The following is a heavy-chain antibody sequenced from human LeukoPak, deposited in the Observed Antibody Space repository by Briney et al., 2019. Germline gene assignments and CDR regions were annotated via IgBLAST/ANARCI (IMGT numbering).Heavy chain of an antibody. CDR1: GFTFDDYG. D-gene: IGHD4-17*01. V-gene: IGHV3-20*04. J-gene: IGHJ3*02. CDR3: ERAGRLRRAFDI. CDR2: INWNGGRT. Sequence: PGGSLRLSCAASGFTFDDYGMSWVRQAPGKGLEWVSGINWNGGRTGYADSVKGRFTISRDNAKNSLYLQMNSRRGEDTGLFYCERAGRLRRAFDIGGQGTMVTVSS.